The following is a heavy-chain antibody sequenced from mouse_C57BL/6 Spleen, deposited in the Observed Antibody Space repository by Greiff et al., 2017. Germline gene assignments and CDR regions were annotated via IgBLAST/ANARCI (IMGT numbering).Heavy chain of an antibody. D-gene: IGHD1-1*01. CDR1: GYAFTNYL. V-gene: IGHV1-54*01. CDR2: INPGSGGT. J-gene: IGHJ2*01. Sequence: VQGVESGAELVRPGTSVKVSCKASGYAFTNYLIEWVKQRPGQGLEWIGVINPGSGGTNYNEKFKGKATLTADKSSSTAYMQLSSLTSEDSAVYFCARSGVGYWGQGTTLTVSS. CDR3: ARSGVGY.